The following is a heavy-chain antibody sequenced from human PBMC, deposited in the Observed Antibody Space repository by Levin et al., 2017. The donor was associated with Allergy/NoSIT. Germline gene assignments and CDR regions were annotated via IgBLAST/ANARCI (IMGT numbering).Heavy chain of an antibody. J-gene: IGHJ3*02. CDR1: GFTFSSYG. V-gene: IGHV3-33*01. Sequence: PGGSLRLSCAASGFTFSSYGMHWVRQAPGKGLEWVAVIWYDGSNKYYADSVKGRFTISRDNSKNTLYLQMNSLRAEDTAVYYCAREDIFTGYRAFDIWGQGTMVTVSS. CDR3: AREDIFTGYRAFDI. CDR2: IWYDGSNK. D-gene: IGHD3-9*01.